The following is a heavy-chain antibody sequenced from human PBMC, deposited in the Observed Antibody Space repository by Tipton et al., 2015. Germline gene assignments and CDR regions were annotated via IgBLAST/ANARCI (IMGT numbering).Heavy chain of an antibody. D-gene: IGHD2-15*01. V-gene: IGHV4-39*01. CDR2: IYYSGTT. CDR3: ARGGGRGYSSY. CDR1: GDSISITTYY. Sequence: TLSLTCTVSGDSISITTYYWGWIRQPPGKGLEWIGSIYYSGTTYYNPSLQSRVTISVDTSKNQFSLKLSSVTAADTAVYYCARGGGRGYSSYWGQGTLVTVSS. J-gene: IGHJ4*02.